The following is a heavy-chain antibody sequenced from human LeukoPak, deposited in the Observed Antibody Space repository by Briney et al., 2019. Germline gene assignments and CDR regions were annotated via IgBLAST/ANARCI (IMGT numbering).Heavy chain of an antibody. J-gene: IGHJ4*02. CDR1: GFTFSSYA. Sequence: GGSLRLSCAASGFTFSSYAMSWVRQAPGKGLEWVSAISGSGGSTYYADSGKGRFTNSRDNSKNTLYLQMNSLRAEDTAVYYCAKNPGSYRLQHDYWGQGTLVTVSS. CDR3: AKNPGSYRLQHDY. V-gene: IGHV3-23*01. CDR2: ISGSGGST. D-gene: IGHD3-16*02.